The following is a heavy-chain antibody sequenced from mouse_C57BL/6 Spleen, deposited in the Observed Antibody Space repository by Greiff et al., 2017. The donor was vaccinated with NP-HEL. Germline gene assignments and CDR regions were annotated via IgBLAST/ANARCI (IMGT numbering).Heavy chain of an antibody. D-gene: IGHD1-1*01. V-gene: IGHV1-50*01. CDR1: GYTFTSYW. CDR2: IDPSDSYT. J-gene: IGHJ4*01. CDR3: ARRLITTVVATNAMDY. Sequence: QVQLQQPGAELVKPGASVKLSCKASGYTFTSYWMQWVKQRPGQGLEWIGEIDPSDSYTNYNQKFKGKATLTVDTSSSTAYMQLSSLTSEDSAVYYCARRLITTVVATNAMDYRGQGTSVTVSS.